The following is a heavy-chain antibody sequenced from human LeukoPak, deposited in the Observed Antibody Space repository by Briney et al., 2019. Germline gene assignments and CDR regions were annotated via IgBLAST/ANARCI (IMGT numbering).Heavy chain of an antibody. CDR2: IYPGDSDT. Sequence: GESLKISCKGSGYSFTSYWIGWVRQMPGKGLEWMGIIYPGDSDTRCSPSFQGQVTISADKSISTAYLQWSSLKASDTAMYYCARQSRVVVVPAAITGQFDPWGQGTLVTVSS. J-gene: IGHJ5*02. D-gene: IGHD2-2*01. V-gene: IGHV5-51*01. CDR3: ARQSRVVVVPAAITGQFDP. CDR1: GYSFTSYW.